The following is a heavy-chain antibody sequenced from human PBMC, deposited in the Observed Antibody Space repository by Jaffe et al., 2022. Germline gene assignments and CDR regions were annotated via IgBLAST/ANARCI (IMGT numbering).Heavy chain of an antibody. Sequence: QVQLQESGPGLVKPSETLSLTCAVSGYSISSGYYWGWIRQPPGKGLEWIGSIYHSGSTYYNPSLKSRVTISVDTSKNQFSLKLSSVTAADTAVYYCARVGKYYGDYVTGGHWYFDLWGRGTLVTVSS. D-gene: IGHD4-17*01. J-gene: IGHJ2*01. CDR2: IYHSGST. V-gene: IGHV4-38-2*01. CDR1: GYSISSGYY. CDR3: ARVGKYYGDYVTGGHWYFDL.